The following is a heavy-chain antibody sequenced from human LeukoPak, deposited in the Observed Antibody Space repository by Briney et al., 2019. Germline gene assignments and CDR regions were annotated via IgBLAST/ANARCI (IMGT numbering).Heavy chain of an antibody. CDR3: AKDRGVVTARAFDY. Sequence: PGGSLRLSCAASGFTFSSYAMHWVRQAPGKGLEWVAVISYDGSNKYYADSVKGRFTISRDNSKNTLYLQMNSLRAEDTAVYYCAKDRGVVTARAFDYWGQGTLVTVSS. V-gene: IGHV3-30-3*01. J-gene: IGHJ4*02. D-gene: IGHD2-21*02. CDR1: GFTFSSYA. CDR2: ISYDGSNK.